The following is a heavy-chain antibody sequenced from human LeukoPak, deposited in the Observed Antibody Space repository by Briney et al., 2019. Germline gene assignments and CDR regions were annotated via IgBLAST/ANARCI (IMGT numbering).Heavy chain of an antibody. CDR2: INPNSGDT. J-gene: IGHJ1*01. D-gene: IGHD6-13*01. V-gene: IGHV1-2*02. CDR3: ARGRSTTAPAGGYFQP. Sequence: ASVKVSCKASGYTFTGYYMHWVRQAPGQGLEWMGWINPNSGDTNYAQKFQGRVTMTRDTSISATHMELSSLRSDDTAVYYCARGRSTTAPAGGYFQPWGQGTLVTVSS. CDR1: GYTFTGYY.